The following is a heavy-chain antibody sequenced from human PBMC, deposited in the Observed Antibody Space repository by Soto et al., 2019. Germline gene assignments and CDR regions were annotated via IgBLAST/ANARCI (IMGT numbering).Heavy chain of an antibody. Sequence: QVQLVESGGGVVQPGRSLRLSCAASGFTFSSYGMHWVRQAPGKGLEWVAVIWYDGSNKYYADSVKGRFTISRDNSKNTLYLQMNSLRAEDTAVYYCAIEVAASTYYGLYVWGQGTTVTVSS. V-gene: IGHV3-33*01. CDR3: AIEVAASTYYGLYV. D-gene: IGHD2-15*01. J-gene: IGHJ6*02. CDR1: GFTFSSYG. CDR2: IWYDGSNK.